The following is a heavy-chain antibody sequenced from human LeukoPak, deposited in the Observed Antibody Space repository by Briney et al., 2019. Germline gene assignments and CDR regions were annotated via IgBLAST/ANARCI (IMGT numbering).Heavy chain of an antibody. V-gene: IGHV4-61*02. CDR1: GGSISSGTYY. Sequence: SETLSLTCTVSGGSISSGTYYWSWIRQPAGKGLEWIGRIYSSGSTNYNPSLKSRVTISVDTSKNQFSLRLSSVTAADTAIYFCARDRYDILTGPIDYYYYYMDVWGKGTTVTISS. CDR2: IYSSGST. J-gene: IGHJ6*03. D-gene: IGHD3-9*01. CDR3: ARDRYDILTGPIDYYYYYMDV.